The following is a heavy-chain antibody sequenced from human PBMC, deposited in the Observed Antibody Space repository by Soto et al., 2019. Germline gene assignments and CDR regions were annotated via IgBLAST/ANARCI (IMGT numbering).Heavy chain of an antibody. Sequence: PSETLSLTCTVSGGSISSGDYYWSWIRQPPGKGLEWIGNIYYSGSTYYNPSLKSRVTISVDTSKNQFSLKLSSVTAADTAVYCCARGGTYYDILTGYYPNWFDPWGQGTLVT. CDR1: GGSISSGDYY. J-gene: IGHJ5*02. CDR3: ARGGTYYDILTGYYPNWFDP. V-gene: IGHV4-30-4*01. CDR2: IYYSGST. D-gene: IGHD3-9*01.